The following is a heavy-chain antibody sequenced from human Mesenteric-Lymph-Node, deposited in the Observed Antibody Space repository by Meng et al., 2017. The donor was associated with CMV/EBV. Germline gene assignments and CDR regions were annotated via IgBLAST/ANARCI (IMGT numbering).Heavy chain of an antibody. CDR3: ARVSASYSNNSPVPGRWFDP. D-gene: IGHD5-18*01. Sequence: SETLSLTCTVSGGSFNSGGSYWAWLRQRPAKGLECLGYIYHSGSSYYNPSLGGRVTMSVDTSKRQFSLSLRSVTVADTAVYFCARVSASYSNNSPVPGRWFDPWGQGTLVTVSS. CDR1: GGSFNSGGSY. CDR2: IYHSGSS. J-gene: IGHJ5*02. V-gene: IGHV4-31*03.